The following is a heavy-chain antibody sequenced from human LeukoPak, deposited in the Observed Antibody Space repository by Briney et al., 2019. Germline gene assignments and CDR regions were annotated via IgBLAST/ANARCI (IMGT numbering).Heavy chain of an antibody. CDR1: GFTFSSYE. CDR3: ASSSSWYWFDP. D-gene: IGHD6-13*01. J-gene: IGHJ5*02. CDR2: ISSSGSTI. V-gene: IGHV3-48*03. Sequence: GSLRLSCAASGFTFSSYEMNWVRQAPGKGLEWVSYISSSGSTIYYADSVKGRFTISRDNAKNLLYLQMNSLRAEDTAVYYCASSSSWYWFDPWGQGTLVTVSS.